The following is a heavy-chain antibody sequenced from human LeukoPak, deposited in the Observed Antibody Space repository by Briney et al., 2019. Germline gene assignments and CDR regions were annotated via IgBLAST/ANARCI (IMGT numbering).Heavy chain of an antibody. V-gene: IGHV5-51*01. J-gene: IGHJ5*02. CDR2: IYPGDSDT. Sequence: GESLKISCKGFGYSFTSYWIGWVRQMPGKGLEWMGIIYPGDSDTRYSPSFQGQVTISADKSISTAYLQWSSLKASDTAMYYCARSRVHCSGGSCYSEVGWWFDPWGQGTLVTVSS. D-gene: IGHD2-15*01. CDR1: GYSFTSYW. CDR3: ARSRVHCSGGSCYSEVGWWFDP.